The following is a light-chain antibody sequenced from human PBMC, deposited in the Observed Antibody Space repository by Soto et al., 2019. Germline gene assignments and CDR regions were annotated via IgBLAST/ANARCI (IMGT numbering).Light chain of an antibody. CDR3: QQYGGSPIT. V-gene: IGKV3-20*01. CDR1: QSVRSSY. CDR2: DAS. Sequence: EIVLTHSPGTLSLSPCERATLSSRASQSVRSSYLAWYQQRPGQAPRLLISDASNRATGIPDRFSGSGSGTDFTLTISRLEPEDFALYYCQQYGGSPITFGQGTRLEIK. J-gene: IGKJ5*01.